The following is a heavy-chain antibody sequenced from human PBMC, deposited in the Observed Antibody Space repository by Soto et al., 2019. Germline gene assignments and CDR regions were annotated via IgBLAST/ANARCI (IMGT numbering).Heavy chain of an antibody. CDR2: ISGSGGST. J-gene: IGHJ6*02. CDR1: GFTFSSYA. CDR3: ASAAREYYYYGMDV. Sequence: PGGSMRLSCAASGFTFSSYARSWVRQAPGKGLEWVSGISGSGGSTYYADSVKGRFTISRDNSKNTLYLQMNSLRAEDTAVYYCASAAREYYYYGMDVWGQGTTVTVSS. V-gene: IGHV3-23*01.